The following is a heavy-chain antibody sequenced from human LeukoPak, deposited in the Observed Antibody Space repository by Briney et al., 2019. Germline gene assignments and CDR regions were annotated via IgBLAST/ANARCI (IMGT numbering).Heavy chain of an antibody. V-gene: IGHV3-33*06. Sequence: GRSLRLSCAASGFTFRSYGMHWVRQAPGKGLEGVAVIWYDGSNKYYADSVKGRFTISRDNSKNTLYLQMNSLRAEDTAVYYCAKDRDSSWYIDYWGQGTLVTVSS. D-gene: IGHD6-13*01. CDR2: IWYDGSNK. J-gene: IGHJ4*02. CDR3: AKDRDSSWYIDY. CDR1: GFTFRSYG.